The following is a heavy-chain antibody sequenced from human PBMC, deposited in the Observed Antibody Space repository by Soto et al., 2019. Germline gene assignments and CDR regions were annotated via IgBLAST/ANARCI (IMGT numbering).Heavy chain of an antibody. CDR2: INAGNGNT. V-gene: IGHV1-3*01. CDR1: GYTFTSYA. J-gene: IGHJ5*02. D-gene: IGHD2-15*01. CDR3: ARGVVVVVAAPNWFDP. Sequence: ASVKVSCKASGYTFTSYAMHWVRQAPGQRLEWMGWINAGNGNTKYSQKFQGRVTITRDTSASTAYMELSSLRSEDTAVYYCARGVVVVVAAPNWFDPWGQGTLVTVS.